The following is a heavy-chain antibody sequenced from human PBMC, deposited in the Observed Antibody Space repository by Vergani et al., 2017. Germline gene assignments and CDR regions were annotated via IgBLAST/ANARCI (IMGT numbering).Heavy chain of an antibody. V-gene: IGHV4-59*01. CDR1: GGSISSYY. Sequence: QVQLQESGPGLVKPSETLSLTCTVSGGSISSYYWSWIRQPPGKGLEWIGYIYYSGSTNYNPSLKSRVTISVDTSKNQFSLKLSSVTAADTAVYYCAKRPGTVPAAIAGNWFDPWGQGTLVTVSS. J-gene: IGHJ5*02. CDR2: IYYSGST. CDR3: AKRPGTVPAAIAGNWFDP. D-gene: IGHD2-2*01.